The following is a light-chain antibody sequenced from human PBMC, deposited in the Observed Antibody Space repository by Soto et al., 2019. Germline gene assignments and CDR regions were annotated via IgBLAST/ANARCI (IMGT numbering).Light chain of an antibody. Sequence: DIQMTQSPSSLSASLGDGVTITCRASQTISNYLTWYQQKPGKAPKLLIHAASILQSGVPSRFSGSGSATDFTLTISSLQPEDFATYYCQQSYSIPVTFGGGTKVEI. CDR1: QTISNY. CDR2: AAS. V-gene: IGKV1-39*01. CDR3: QQSYSIPVT. J-gene: IGKJ4*01.